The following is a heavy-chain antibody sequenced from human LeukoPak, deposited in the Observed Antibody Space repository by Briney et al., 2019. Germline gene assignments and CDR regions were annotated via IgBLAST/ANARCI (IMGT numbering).Heavy chain of an antibody. V-gene: IGHV4-59*11. D-gene: IGHD6-19*01. CDR3: ARGLGAVAGRIYDGFDM. CDR1: GGSISSHY. Sequence: PSETLSLTCTVSGGSISSHYWSWIRQPPGKGLGWIGYIYFSGSTNYNPSLTSRGTISIDTPNNQFSLKLSSVTAADTGVYYCARGLGAVAGRIYDGFDMWGQGTMVTVSS. CDR2: IYFSGST. J-gene: IGHJ3*02.